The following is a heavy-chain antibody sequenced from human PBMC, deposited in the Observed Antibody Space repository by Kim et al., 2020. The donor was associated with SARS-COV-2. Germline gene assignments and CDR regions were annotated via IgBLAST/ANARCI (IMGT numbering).Heavy chain of an antibody. J-gene: IGHJ4*02. CDR3: ARARAAATSKHFDY. D-gene: IGHD6-13*01. CDR2: INHSGST. Sequence: SETLSLTCAVYGGSFSGYYWSWIRQPPGKGLEWIGEINHSGSTNYNPSLKSRVTISVDTSKNQFSLKLSSVTAADTAVYYCARARAAATSKHFDYWGQGT. CDR1: GGSFSGYY. V-gene: IGHV4-34*01.